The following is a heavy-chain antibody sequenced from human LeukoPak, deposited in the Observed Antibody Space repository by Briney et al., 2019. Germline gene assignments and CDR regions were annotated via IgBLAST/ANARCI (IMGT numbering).Heavy chain of an antibody. D-gene: IGHD2-21*01. CDR1: GFTFSSYG. J-gene: IGHJ4*02. CDR3: AKRVKYSRLSGGYFDY. Sequence: SGGSLRLSCAASGFTFSSYGMSWVRQAPGKGLEWVSAISDSGGNTYYADSVKGRFTISRDNSKNTLYLQMNSLRPEDTAVYYCAKRVKYSRLSGGYFDYWGQGTLVTVSS. V-gene: IGHV3-23*01. CDR2: ISDSGGNT.